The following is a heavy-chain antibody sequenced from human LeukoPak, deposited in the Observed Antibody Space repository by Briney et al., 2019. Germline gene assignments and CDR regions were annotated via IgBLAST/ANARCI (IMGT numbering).Heavy chain of an antibody. CDR3: ARGATYAYYFDY. CDR2: INGDGSRT. Sequence: GGSLRLSCAASGFTFGTNWMHWVRQAPGKGLVWVSRINGDGSRTNYADSVEGRFTISRDNAKNTVYLQMNSLRAEDTAVYYCARGATYAYYFDYWGQGILVTVSS. V-gene: IGHV3-74*01. D-gene: IGHD4-17*01. J-gene: IGHJ4*02. CDR1: GFTFGTNW.